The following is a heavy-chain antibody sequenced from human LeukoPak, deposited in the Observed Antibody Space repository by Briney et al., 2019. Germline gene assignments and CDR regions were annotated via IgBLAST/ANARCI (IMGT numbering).Heavy chain of an antibody. J-gene: IGHJ4*02. CDR3: ARLRASHPGEAY. D-gene: IGHD3-10*01. V-gene: IGHV4-39*01. Sequence: RASETLSLTCTVSGGSISSSSYYWGWIRQPPGKGLEWIGSIYYSGSTSYNPSLRSRLTISVDTSKNQFSLRPSSVTAADTAVYYCARLRASHPGEAYWGQGTLVTVSS. CDR1: GGSISSSSYY. CDR2: IYYSGST.